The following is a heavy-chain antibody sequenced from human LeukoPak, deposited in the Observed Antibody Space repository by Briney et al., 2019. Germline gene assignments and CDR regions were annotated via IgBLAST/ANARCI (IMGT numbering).Heavy chain of an antibody. CDR1: GGSIRGYY. CDR3: ARVRGGYYDSSGYYVDY. V-gene: IGHV4-59*01. J-gene: IGHJ4*02. Sequence: PSETLSLTCNVSGGSIRGYYWSWIRQPPGKGLEWIGYIYYSGSTNYNPSLKSRVTISVDTSKNQFSLKLSSVTAADTAVYYCARVRGGYYDSSGYYVDYWGQGTLVTVSS. D-gene: IGHD3-22*01. CDR2: IYYSGST.